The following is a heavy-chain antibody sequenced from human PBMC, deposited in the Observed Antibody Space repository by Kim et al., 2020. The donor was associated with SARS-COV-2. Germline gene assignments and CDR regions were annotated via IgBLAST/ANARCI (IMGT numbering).Heavy chain of an antibody. V-gene: IGHV4-39*01. CDR1: GDSITSGSSY. D-gene: IGHD3-10*01. Sequence: SETLSLTCAITGDSITSGSSYWGWLRQPPGKGLEWIGNVYYSGTTYYNPSLKSRATISVDASRNQFSLNLKAVRDTDTAVYYCARQGPSFYGSGTFYY. CDR2: VYYSGTT. J-gene: IGHJ6*01. CDR3: ARQGPSFYGSGTFYY.